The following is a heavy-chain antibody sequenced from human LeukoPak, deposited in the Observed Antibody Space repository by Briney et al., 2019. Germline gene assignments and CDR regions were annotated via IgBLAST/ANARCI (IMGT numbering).Heavy chain of an antibody. D-gene: IGHD6-19*01. CDR2: IYYSGST. CDR1: GGSISSYF. V-gene: IGHV4-59*08. J-gene: IGHJ4*02. CDR3: ARRRSVATDY. Sequence: SETLSLTCTVSGGSISSYFWSWIRQPPGKGLEWIGYIYYSGSTNYNPSLKSRVTMSVDTSKNQFSLKLSSVTAADTAVYYCARRRSVATDYWGQGTLVTVSS.